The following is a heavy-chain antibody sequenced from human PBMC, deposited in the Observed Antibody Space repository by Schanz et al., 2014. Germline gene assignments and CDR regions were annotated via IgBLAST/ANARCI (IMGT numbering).Heavy chain of an antibody. CDR2: INSDGSSA. J-gene: IGHJ4*02. Sequence: EVQLVESGGGLVQPGGSLRLSCAASGFTFSSYWMHWVQQAPGKGLVWISRINSDGSSASYADSVKGRFTISRDNAKNTLYLQMNSVRAEDSAVYYCTRGSGSRSYGWYYDSWGQGTLVTVSS. CDR3: TRGSGSRSYGWYYDS. CDR1: GFTFSSYW. V-gene: IGHV3-74*01. D-gene: IGHD3-10*01.